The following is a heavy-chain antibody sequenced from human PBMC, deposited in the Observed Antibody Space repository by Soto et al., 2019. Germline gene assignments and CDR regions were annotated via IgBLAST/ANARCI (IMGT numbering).Heavy chain of an antibody. CDR3: VRDHNWAFDY. Sequence: EVHLVESGGGLVQRGGSLRLSCAASGFTLTDSSMNWVRQSPGKGLEWISHIWTTSNTAHYADSVRGRFTISSDNGKNSLFLQMNSLRDDDTAVYFCVRDHNWAFDYWGQGILVTVSS. CDR2: IWTTSNTA. CDR1: GFTLTDSS. J-gene: IGHJ4*02. D-gene: IGHD1-20*01. V-gene: IGHV3-48*02.